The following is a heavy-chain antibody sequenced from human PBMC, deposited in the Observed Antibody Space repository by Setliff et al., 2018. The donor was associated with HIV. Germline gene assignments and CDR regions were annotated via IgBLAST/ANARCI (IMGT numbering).Heavy chain of an antibody. Sequence: ASVKVSCKASGYTFTSYAMHWVRQAPGQRLEWMGWINPNSGGTNYAQKFQGWVTMTRDTSISTAYMELSRLRSDDTAVYYCARGGLVDSSGYYYRSGGAFDIWGQGTMVTVSS. CDR1: GYTFTSYA. CDR3: ARGGLVDSSGYYYRSGGAFDI. CDR2: INPNSGGT. V-gene: IGHV1-2*04. D-gene: IGHD3-22*01. J-gene: IGHJ3*02.